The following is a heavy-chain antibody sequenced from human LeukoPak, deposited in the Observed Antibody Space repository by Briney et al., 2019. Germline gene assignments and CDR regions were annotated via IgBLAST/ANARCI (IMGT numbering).Heavy chain of an antibody. D-gene: IGHD3-10*01. Sequence: GGSLRLSCAASGFTFSSYGVHWVRQAPGKGLEWVAFIRYDGSNKYYADSVKGRFTISRDNSKNTLYLQMNSLRAEDTAVYYCAKVRGAQYYFDYWGQGTLATVSS. V-gene: IGHV3-30*02. CDR3: AKVRGAQYYFDY. CDR2: IRYDGSNK. CDR1: GFTFSSYG. J-gene: IGHJ4*02.